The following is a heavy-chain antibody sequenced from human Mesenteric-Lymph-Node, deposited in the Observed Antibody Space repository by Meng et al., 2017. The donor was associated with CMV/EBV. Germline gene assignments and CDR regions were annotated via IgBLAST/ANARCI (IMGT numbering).Heavy chain of an antibody. CDR1: GGTFSSYA. V-gene: IGHV1-69*05. Sequence: SVKVSCKASGGTFSSYAISWVRQAPGQGLEWMGGIIPIFGTANYAQKFQGRVTITTDESTSTAYMELSSLRSEDTAVYYCARSNRVGGYWYDFWSGYGAFYGMDVWGQGTTVTVSS. CDR3: ARSNRVGGYWYDFWSGYGAFYGMDV. J-gene: IGHJ6*02. CDR2: IIPIFGTA. D-gene: IGHD3-3*01.